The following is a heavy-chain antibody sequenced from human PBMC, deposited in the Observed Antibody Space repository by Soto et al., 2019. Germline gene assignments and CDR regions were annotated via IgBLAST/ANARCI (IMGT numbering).Heavy chain of an antibody. CDR1: GGTFSSYA. CDR3: ARDTSIAVAGHYYYGMEV. Sequence: QVQLVKSGSEVKKPGSSVKVSCKASGGTFSSYAISWVRQAPGQGLEWMGGIIPIFGTANYAQKFQGRVTINADESTSTAYMELSSLRSEDTAVYYCARDTSIAVAGHYYYGMEVWVQGTTVTVSS. D-gene: IGHD6-19*01. CDR2: IIPIFGTA. V-gene: IGHV1-69*01. J-gene: IGHJ6*01.